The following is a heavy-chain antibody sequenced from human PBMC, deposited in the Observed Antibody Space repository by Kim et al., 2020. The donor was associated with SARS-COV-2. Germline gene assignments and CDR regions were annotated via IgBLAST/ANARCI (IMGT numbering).Heavy chain of an antibody. CDR1: GGSISSYF. D-gene: IGHD3-10*01. V-gene: IGHV4-59*08. Sequence: SETLSLTCTVSGGSISSYFWSWIRQPPGKGLEWIGYIYHSGDTRYNPSLRSRVILSADTSKNQFFLKMTSVTATDTAVYFCARGSGWFDHWGQGTLVTVS. CDR2: IYHSGDT. CDR3: ARGSGWFDH. J-gene: IGHJ5*02.